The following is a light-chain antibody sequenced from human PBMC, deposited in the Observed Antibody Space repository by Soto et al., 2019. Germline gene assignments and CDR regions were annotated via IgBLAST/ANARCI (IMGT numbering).Light chain of an antibody. J-gene: IGLJ2*01. CDR3: QVWDRSTDHVV. CDR2: YDT. CDR1: NIGSKG. Sequence: SHELTQPPSMSVAPGETARIPCGGNNIGSKGVHWFQQRSGQAPVLVIYYDTDRPSGIPERFSGSNFGNTATLTISRVAVGDEADYYCQVWDRSTDHVVFGGGTKLTVL. V-gene: IGLV3-21*04.